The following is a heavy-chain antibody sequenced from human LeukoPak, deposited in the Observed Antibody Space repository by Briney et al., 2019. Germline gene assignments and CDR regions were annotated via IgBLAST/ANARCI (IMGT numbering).Heavy chain of an antibody. J-gene: IGHJ4*02. D-gene: IGHD2-2*01. CDR2: ISGSGVDT. Sequence: GGSLRLSCAASGFAFSSYATSWVRQAPGKGLEWVSGISGSGVDTFYADSVKGRFTISRDNSKNTLYLQMNSLRAEDTAVYYCANSVVPAASLDYWGQGTLVTVSS. CDR3: ANSVVPAASLDY. CDR1: GFAFSSYA. V-gene: IGHV3-23*01.